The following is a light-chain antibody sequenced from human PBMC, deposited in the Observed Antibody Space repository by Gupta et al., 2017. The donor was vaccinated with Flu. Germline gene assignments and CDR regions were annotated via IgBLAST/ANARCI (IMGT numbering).Light chain of an antibody. V-gene: IGLV3-1*01. CDR1: TMGNRT. CDR3: QVWDSNTANWV. CDR2: HDV. Sequence: GKTMGNRTVDGYQQKPGQSPVLAIYHDVDRPSGIPERCSGANSGNTAALTISGTQPMDEADYYCQVWDSNTANWVFGGGTKLTVL. J-gene: IGLJ3*02.